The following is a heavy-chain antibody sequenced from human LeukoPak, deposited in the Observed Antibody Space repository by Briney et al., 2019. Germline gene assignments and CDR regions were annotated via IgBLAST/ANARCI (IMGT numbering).Heavy chain of an antibody. CDR3: AKGTAHWEIYDY. CDR1: GGTFSSYA. Sequence: GASVKVSCKASGGTFSSYAISWVRQAPGQGLEWMGGIIPIFGTANYAQKFQGRVTITADESTSTAYMELSSLRSEDTAVYYCAKGTAHWEIYDYWGQGTLVTVSS. V-gene: IGHV1-69*13. CDR2: IIPIFGTA. J-gene: IGHJ4*02. D-gene: IGHD7-27*01.